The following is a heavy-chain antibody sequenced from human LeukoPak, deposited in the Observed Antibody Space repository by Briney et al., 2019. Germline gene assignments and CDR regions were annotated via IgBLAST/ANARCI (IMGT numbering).Heavy chain of an antibody. CDR3: ARDAPPYYYYMDV. CDR2: VHNRGIT. Sequence: SDTLSLTCTVSDGSIGSHYWSWLRQPAGRGLEWIGRVHNRGITNYNPSLQGRVTMSVDTSKSQFSLRLSSVTVADTAVYFCARDAPPYYYYMDVWGKGTPVTVSS. CDR1: DGSIGSHY. V-gene: IGHV4-4*07. J-gene: IGHJ6*03.